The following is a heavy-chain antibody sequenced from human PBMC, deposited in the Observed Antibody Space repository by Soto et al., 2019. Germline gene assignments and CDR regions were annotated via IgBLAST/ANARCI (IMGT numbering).Heavy chain of an antibody. CDR2: ISSSDNTI. CDR3: ARDSRPVTL. J-gene: IGHJ4*02. Sequence: PGGSLRLSCAASGFTFSDYYMNWIRQAPGKGLEWVSNISSSDNTIYYADSVKGRFTISRDNAKNSLYLQMSRLRAEDTAVYYCARDSRPVTLWGQGTLVTVSS. V-gene: IGHV3-11*01. CDR1: GFTFSDYY. D-gene: IGHD2-15*01.